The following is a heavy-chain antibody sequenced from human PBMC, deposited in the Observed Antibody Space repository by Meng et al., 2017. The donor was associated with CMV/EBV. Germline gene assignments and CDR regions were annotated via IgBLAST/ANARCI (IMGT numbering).Heavy chain of an antibody. CDR2: IYTSGSP. D-gene: IGHD6-19*01. CDR3: ARDSSGWYPHFDY. J-gene: IGHJ4*02. V-gene: IGHV4-4*07. CDR1: GCSISSYY. Sequence: APLQESGPGLVKPSGSLPLTSTVSGCSISSYYWSWIRQPAGKGLEWIGRIYTSGSPNYNPSLKSRVTMSVDTSKNQFSLKLSSVTAADTAVYYCARDSSGWYPHFDYWGQGTLVTVSS.